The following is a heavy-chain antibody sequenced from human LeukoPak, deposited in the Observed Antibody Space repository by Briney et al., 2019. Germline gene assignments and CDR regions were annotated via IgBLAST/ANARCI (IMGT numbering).Heavy chain of an antibody. CDR1: GGSISSHY. V-gene: IGHV4-59*11. J-gene: IGHJ4*02. CDR2: IYSSGNT. Sequence: PSETLSLTCTVSGGSISSHYWSWIRQPPGKGLEWIGYIYSSGNTNYNPSLKSRVTISVDTSKNQFSLKLSSVTAADTAVYYCARDSGGAAANLDYWGQGTLVTVSS. CDR3: ARDSGGAAANLDY. D-gene: IGHD6-13*01.